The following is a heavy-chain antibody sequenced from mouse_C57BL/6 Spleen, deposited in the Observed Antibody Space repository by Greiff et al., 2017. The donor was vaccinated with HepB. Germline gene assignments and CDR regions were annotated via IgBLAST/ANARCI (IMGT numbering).Heavy chain of an antibody. J-gene: IGHJ3*01. CDR1: GFNIKDDY. CDR3: TIGNPGAY. CDR2: IDPENGDT. D-gene: IGHD2-1*01. Sequence: DVKLQESGAELVRPGASVKLSCTASGFNIKDDYMHWVKQRPEQGLEWIGWIDPENGDTEYASKFQGKATITADTSSNTAYLQLSSLTSEDTAVYYCTIGNPGAYWGQGTLVTVSA. V-gene: IGHV14-4*01.